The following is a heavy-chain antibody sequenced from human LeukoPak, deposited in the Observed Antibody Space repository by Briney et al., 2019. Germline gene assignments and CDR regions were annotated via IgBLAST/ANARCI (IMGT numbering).Heavy chain of an antibody. CDR2: ISYDGSNK. CDR3: ARDKYYYDSSGYYFLDY. J-gene: IGHJ4*02. D-gene: IGHD3-22*01. CDR1: GFTFSSYA. Sequence: PGRSLRLSCAASGFTFSSYAMHWVRQAPGKGLEWVAVISYDGSNKYYPDSVKGRFTISRDNSKNTLYLQMNSLRAEDTAVYYCARDKYYYDSSGYYFLDYWGQGTLVTVSS. V-gene: IGHV3-30-3*01.